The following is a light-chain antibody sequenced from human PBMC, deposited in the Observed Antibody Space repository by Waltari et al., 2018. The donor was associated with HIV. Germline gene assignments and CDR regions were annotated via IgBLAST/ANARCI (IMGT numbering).Light chain of an antibody. CDR2: SPD. V-gene: IGLV1-44*01. J-gene: IGLJ1*01. CDR1: SSNIGSNP. Sequence: QSVLTQTPSASGTPGHRVIVSCSGSSSNIGSNPVNWYQQLPGAAPRLLIHSPDQRPSGVPDRFSGSKSGASASLAISGLQSEDEADYYCAAWDDSLNAYVFGGGTKVTVL. CDR3: AAWDDSLNAYV.